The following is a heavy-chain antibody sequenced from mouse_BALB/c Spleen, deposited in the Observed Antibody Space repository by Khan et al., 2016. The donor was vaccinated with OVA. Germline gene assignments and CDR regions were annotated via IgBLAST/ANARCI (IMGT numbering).Heavy chain of an antibody. CDR3: WILL. Sequence: EVKFEVSGGGLVQPGGSMKLSCVASGFTFSNYWMNWVRQSPEKGLEWVAEIRLKSDDYVKHYAESVKGRFTISRDDSKSSVYLQMNNFRAEDIGIYYCWILLWGRGTTLTVSS. CDR2: IRLKSDDYVK. J-gene: IGHJ2*01. V-gene: IGHV6-6*02. CDR1: GFTFSNYW.